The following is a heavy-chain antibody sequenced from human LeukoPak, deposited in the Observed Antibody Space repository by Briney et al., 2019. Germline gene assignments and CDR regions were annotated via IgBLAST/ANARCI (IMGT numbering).Heavy chain of an antibody. CDR1: GFTFSSYA. J-gene: IGHJ4*02. V-gene: IGHV3-23*01. D-gene: IGHD3-16*01. CDR2: ISGSGGST. Sequence: GGSLRLSCAASGFTFSSYAMSWVRQAPGKGLEWVSAISGSGGSTYYADSVKGRFTISRDNAKNSLYLQMNSLRAEDTAVYYCARDGGWGVAYYFDYWGQGTLVTVSS. CDR3: ARDGGWGVAYYFDY.